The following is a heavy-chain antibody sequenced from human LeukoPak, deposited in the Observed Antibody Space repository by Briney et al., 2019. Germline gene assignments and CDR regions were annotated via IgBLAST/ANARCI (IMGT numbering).Heavy chain of an antibody. CDR1: GGSISSYY. CDR2: ISDSGNT. CDR3: ARMDCVSTSCPFDY. J-gene: IGHJ4*02. Sequence: SETLSLTCSVSGGSISSYYWSWIRQSPGKGLEWIGYISDSGNTNYDPSLKSRVSISVDTSKNQLSLKLRSVTAADKAVYYCARMDCVSTSCPFDYWGQGTLVTVSS. V-gene: IGHV4-59*01. D-gene: IGHD2-2*01.